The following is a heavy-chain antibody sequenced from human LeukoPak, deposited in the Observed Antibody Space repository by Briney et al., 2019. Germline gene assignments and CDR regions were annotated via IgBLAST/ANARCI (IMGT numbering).Heavy chain of an antibody. CDR1: GGTFSSYA. CDR3: ARDGVGDAFDI. D-gene: IGHD3-3*01. CDR2: IIPILGIA. J-gene: IGHJ3*02. Sequence: ASVKVSCKASGGTFSSYAISWVRHAPGQGLEWMGRIIPILGIANYAQKFQGRVTITADKSTSTAYMELSSLRSEDTAVYYCARDGVGDAFDIWGQGTMVTVSS. V-gene: IGHV1-69*04.